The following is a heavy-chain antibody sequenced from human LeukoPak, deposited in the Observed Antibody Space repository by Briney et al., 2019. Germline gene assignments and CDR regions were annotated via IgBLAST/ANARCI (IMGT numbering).Heavy chain of an antibody. J-gene: IGHJ4*02. CDR2: INPNSGGT. Sequence: ASVKVSCKASGYTFTGYYMHWVRQAPGQGLEWMGWINPNSGGTNYAQKFQGRVTMTRDTSISTAYMELSRLRSDDTAVYYCARGPIQLWLTTPYGSGSYPIFDYWGQGTLVTVSS. V-gene: IGHV1-2*02. CDR1: GYTFTGYY. CDR3: ARGPIQLWLTTPYGSGSYPIFDY. D-gene: IGHD3-10*01.